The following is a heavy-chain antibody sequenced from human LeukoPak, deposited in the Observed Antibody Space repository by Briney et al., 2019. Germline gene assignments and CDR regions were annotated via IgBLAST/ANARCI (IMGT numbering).Heavy chain of an antibody. Sequence: GASVKVSCKASGYTFTGYYMHWGRQAPAQGLGRVGWINPNSGGTNYAQKFQGRVTMTRDTSISTAYMELSRLRSDDTAVYYCAREGYAWSNWFDPWGQGTLVTVSP. V-gene: IGHV1-2*02. J-gene: IGHJ5*02. CDR1: GYTFTGYY. D-gene: IGHD1-1*01. CDR3: AREGYAWSNWFDP. CDR2: INPNSGGT.